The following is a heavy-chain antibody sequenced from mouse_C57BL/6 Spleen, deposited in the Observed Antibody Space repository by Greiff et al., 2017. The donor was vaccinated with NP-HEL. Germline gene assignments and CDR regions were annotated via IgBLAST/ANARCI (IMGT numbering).Heavy chain of an antibody. CDR3: ARRGLQNWYFDV. Sequence: QVQLQQPGAELVKPGASVKLSCKASGYTFTSYWMHWVKQRPGQGLEWIGMIHPNSGSTNYNEKFKSKATLTVDKSSSTAYMQLSSLTSEDSAVYYCARRGLQNWYFDVWGTGTTVTVSS. CDR2: IHPNSGST. D-gene: IGHD3-1*01. J-gene: IGHJ1*03. CDR1: GYTFTSYW. V-gene: IGHV1-64*01.